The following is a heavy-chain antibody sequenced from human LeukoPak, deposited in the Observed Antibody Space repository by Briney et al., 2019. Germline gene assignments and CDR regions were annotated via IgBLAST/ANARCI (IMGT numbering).Heavy chain of an antibody. V-gene: IGHV4-34*01. Sequence: SETLSLTCAVCGGSFSGYYWSWIRQPPGKGLEWIGEINHSGSTNYNPSLKSRVTISVDTSKNQFSLKLSSVTAADTAVYYCARGPTTVVTPDYYYYGMDVWGQGTTVTVSS. D-gene: IGHD4-23*01. CDR2: INHSGST. CDR1: GGSFSGYY. J-gene: IGHJ6*02. CDR3: ARGPTTVVTPDYYYYGMDV.